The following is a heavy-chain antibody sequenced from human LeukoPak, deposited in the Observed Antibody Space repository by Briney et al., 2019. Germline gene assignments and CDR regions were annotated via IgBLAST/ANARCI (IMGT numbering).Heavy chain of an antibody. CDR3: ARAAFQFDY. CDR1: GGSFSGYY. Sequence: SETLPLTCAVYGGSFSGYYWSWIRQPPGKGLEWIGEINHSGSTNYNPSLKSRVTISVDTSKNQFSLKLSSVTAADTAVYYCARAAFQFDYWGQGTLVTVSS. CDR2: INHSGST. J-gene: IGHJ4*02. V-gene: IGHV4-34*01. D-gene: IGHD6-13*01.